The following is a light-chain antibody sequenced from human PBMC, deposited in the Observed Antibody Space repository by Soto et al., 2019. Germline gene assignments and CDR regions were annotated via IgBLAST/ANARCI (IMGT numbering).Light chain of an antibody. CDR3: QKDNSVPLT. CDR2: AAS. Sequence: PMTQSASSMSAYVGDRVTITCRASQGISNYLAWYQQKPGKVPKLLIYAASTLQSGVPSRFSGSGSGTDFTLTISNLQPEDVATYYCQKDNSVPLTFGGGTKVEIK. V-gene: IGKV1-27*01. CDR1: QGISNY. J-gene: IGKJ4*01.